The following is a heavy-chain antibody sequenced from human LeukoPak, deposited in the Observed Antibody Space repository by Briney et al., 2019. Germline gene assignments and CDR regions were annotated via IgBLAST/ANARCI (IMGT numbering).Heavy chain of an antibody. J-gene: IGHJ4*02. CDR1: GYTFTSYD. CDR2: IIPIFGTA. V-gene: IGHV1-69*13. Sequence: ASVKVSCKASGYTFTSYDISWVRQAPGQGLEWMGGIIPIFGTANYAQKFQGRVTITADESTSTAYMELSSLRSEDTAVYYCARSYCSSTSCYKSNYFDYWGQGTLVTVSS. CDR3: ARSYCSSTSCYKSNYFDY. D-gene: IGHD2-2*01.